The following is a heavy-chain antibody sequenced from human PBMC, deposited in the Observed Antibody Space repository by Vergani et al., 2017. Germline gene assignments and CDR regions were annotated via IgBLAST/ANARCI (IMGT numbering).Heavy chain of an antibody. CDR2: ISSSSSYT. CDR3: AREGLLWFGELFSAFDI. D-gene: IGHD3-10*01. J-gene: IGHJ3*02. Sequence: QVQLVESGGGLVKPGGSLRLSCAASGFTFSDYYMSWIRQAPGKGLEWVSYISSSSSYTNYADSVKGRFTISRDNAKNSLYLQMNSLRAEDTAVYYCAREGLLWFGELFSAFDIWGQGTMVTVSS. CDR1: GFTFSDYY. V-gene: IGHV3-11*05.